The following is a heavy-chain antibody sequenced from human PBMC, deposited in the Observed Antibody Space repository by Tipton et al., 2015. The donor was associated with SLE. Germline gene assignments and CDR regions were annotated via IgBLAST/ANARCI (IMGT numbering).Heavy chain of an antibody. CDR3: VRLELPATKADY. D-gene: IGHD5-24*01. CDR2: IYHSGTT. J-gene: IGHJ4*02. V-gene: IGHV4-38-2*02. Sequence: TLSLTCNVSGYSISSGYYWGWIRQPPGKGLEWLGTIYHSGTTYSNPSLKSRLTLSIDTSKNQFSLKLSSVTAADTAVYYCVRLELPATKADYWGPGTLVTVSS. CDR1: GYSISSGYY.